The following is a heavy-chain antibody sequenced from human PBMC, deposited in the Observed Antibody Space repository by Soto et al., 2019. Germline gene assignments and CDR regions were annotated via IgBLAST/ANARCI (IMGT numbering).Heavy chain of an antibody. J-gene: IGHJ5*02. CDR2: IYYTGTT. CDR3: ACQDDSSWYNNWFDP. CDR1: RGSIGSSPCY. V-gene: IGHV4-39*01. D-gene: IGHD6-13*01. Sequence: PSETLSLTCTVSRGSIGSSPCYWGWIRQPPGKGLEWIGTIYYTGTTYYSPSLKSRVTISVDTPKDQFSLRLSSVTAADTAVYYCACQDDSSWYNNWFDPWGQGTLVTVSS.